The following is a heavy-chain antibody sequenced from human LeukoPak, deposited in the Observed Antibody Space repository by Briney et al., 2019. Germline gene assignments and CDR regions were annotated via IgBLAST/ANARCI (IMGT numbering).Heavy chain of an antibody. J-gene: IGHJ4*02. CDR3: AKLTTINYYDSSGYIVY. CDR2: ISGSDGST. V-gene: IGHV3-23*01. D-gene: IGHD3-22*01. CDR1: GFTFSSYA. Sequence: GGSLRLSCAASGFTFSSYAMSWVRQAPGKGLEWVSAISGSDGSTYYADSVKGRFTISRDNSKNTLYLQMNSLRAEDTAVYYCAKLTTINYYDSSGYIVYWGQGTLVTVSS.